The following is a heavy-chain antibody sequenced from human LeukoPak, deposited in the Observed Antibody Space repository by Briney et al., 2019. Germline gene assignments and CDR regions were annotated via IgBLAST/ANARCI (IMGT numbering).Heavy chain of an antibody. CDR1: GFTFSSYA. CDR2: ISGSGGST. D-gene: IGHD3-10*01. J-gene: IGHJ6*03. CDR3: AKDDGYYYGSGSHYYMDV. Sequence: GGSLRLSCAASGFTFSSYAMSWVRQAPGKGLEWVSAISGSGGSTYYADSVKGRFTISRDNSKNTLYLQMNSLRAEGTAVYYCAKDDGYYYGSGSHYYMDVWGKGTTVTVSS. V-gene: IGHV3-23*01.